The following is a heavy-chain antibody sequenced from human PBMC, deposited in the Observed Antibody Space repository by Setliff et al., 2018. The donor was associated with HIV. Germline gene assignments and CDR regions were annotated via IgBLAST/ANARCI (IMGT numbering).Heavy chain of an antibody. J-gene: IGHJ3*02. D-gene: IGHD3-9*01. CDR1: GGSISSSSYY. CDR3: ARVRNDILTGYYRPYDAFDI. CDR2: IYYSGST. Sequence: SETLSLTCTVSGGSISSSSYYWGWIRQPPGKGLKWIGSIYYSGSTYYNPSLKSRVTISVDTSKNQFSLKLSSVTAADTAVYYCARVRNDILTGYYRPYDAFDIWGQGTMVTV. V-gene: IGHV4-39*07.